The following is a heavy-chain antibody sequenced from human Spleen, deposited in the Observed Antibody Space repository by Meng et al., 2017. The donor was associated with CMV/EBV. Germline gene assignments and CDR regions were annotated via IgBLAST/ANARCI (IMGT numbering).Heavy chain of an antibody. CDR3: ARDLGGVSGGYEDY. CDR2: INPNSGGT. J-gene: IGHJ4*02. Sequence: ASVKVSCKASGYTFTGYYMHWVRQAPGQGLEWMGWINPNSGGTNYAQKFQGRVTMTRDTSISTAYMELSRLRSDDTAVYYCARDLGGVSGGYEDYWGQGTLVTVS. CDR1: GYTFTGYY. V-gene: IGHV1-2*02. D-gene: IGHD5-12*01.